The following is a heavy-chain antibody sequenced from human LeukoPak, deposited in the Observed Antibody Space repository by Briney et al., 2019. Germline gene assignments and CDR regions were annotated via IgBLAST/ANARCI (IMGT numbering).Heavy chain of an antibody. CDR1: GFTFSRLA. Sequence: GGSLRLSCAASGFTFSRLAMTWVRQAPGKGLEWVSTISASGPYYADAVRGRFTISRDNSRITLSLQMDSLRAEDTAVYYCARDPMDTIFEVVIIGYYYYMDVWGKGTTVTVSS. CDR3: ARDPMDTIFEVVIIGYYYYMDV. J-gene: IGHJ6*03. D-gene: IGHD3-3*01. V-gene: IGHV3-23*01. CDR2: ISASGP.